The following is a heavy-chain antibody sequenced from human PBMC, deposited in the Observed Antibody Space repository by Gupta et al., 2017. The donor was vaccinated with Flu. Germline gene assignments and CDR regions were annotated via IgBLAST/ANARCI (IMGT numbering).Heavy chain of an antibody. D-gene: IGHD6-13*01. CDR3: ASRIAAAGWDWFDP. J-gene: IGHJ5*02. Sequence: EVQLVQSGAEVKKPGESLMISCKGSGYSFTSYWISWVRQLAGKGLEWMGRIDPSDSYANYSPSVQGHVTISADKSISTAYLQWSRLKASDTAMYYCASRIAAAGWDWFDPWGQGTLVTVSS. CDR1: GYSFTSYW. CDR2: IDPSDSYA. V-gene: IGHV5-10-1*01.